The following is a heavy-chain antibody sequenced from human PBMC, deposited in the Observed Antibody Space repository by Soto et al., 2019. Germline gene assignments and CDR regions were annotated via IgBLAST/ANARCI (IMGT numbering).Heavy chain of an antibody. CDR2: FYDSGNLY. D-gene: IGHD3-22*01. V-gene: IGHV4-31*03. J-gene: IGHJ4*02. Sequence: SEALSLTCTVSGGSITSGGHYWGWIRQYPGKGLELIGHFYDSGNLYFYNPSIKSRVTISADTSRNQFSLSLISLTAADTAVYYCARVDPSGYFSAXTAFWGQLILVTV. CDR1: GGSITSGGHY. CDR3: ARVDPSGYFSAXTAF.